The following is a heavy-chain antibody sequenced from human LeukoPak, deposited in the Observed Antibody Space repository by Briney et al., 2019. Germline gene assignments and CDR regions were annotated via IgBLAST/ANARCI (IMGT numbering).Heavy chain of an antibody. CDR2: IKEDGREK. CDR3: ARNKGNSRYYY. Sequence: GGPLRLSCGASGFTFSYYWMRWLRKAPGEGLEGVANIKEDGREKYCVDCVKGRFTISRDNAKNSLYLQMNSLRADDTAVYYCARNKGNSRYYYWGQGTLVTVSS. J-gene: IGHJ4*02. V-gene: IGHV3-7*01. D-gene: IGHD3-22*01. CDR1: GFTFSYYW.